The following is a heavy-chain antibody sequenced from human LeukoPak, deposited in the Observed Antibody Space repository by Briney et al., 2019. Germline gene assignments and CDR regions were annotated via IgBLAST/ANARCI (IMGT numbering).Heavy chain of an antibody. CDR3: ARAPRD. V-gene: IGHV4-59*01. CDR1: GGSISSYY. Sequence: SETLSLTCTVSGGSISSYYWSWIRQPPGKGLEWIGYIYYSGSTNYNPSLKSRVTISVDTSKNQFSLKLSSVTAADTAVYYCARAPRDWGQGTLVTVSS. J-gene: IGHJ4*02. CDR2: IYYSGST.